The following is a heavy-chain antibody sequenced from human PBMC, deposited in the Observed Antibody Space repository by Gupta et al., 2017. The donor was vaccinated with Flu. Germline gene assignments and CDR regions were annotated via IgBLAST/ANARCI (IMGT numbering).Heavy chain of an antibody. Sequence: SMTWFRQAPGRGLEWVSSITSSSRYIYYADSVKGRFTISRDDAKNSLFLQMNSLRAEDTALYYCAREMYYYDSSGPRPAKWFDTWGQGTLGT. CDR2: ITSSSRYI. CDR1: S. J-gene: IGHJ5*02. D-gene: IGHD3-22*01. V-gene: IGHV3-21*01. CDR3: AREMYYYDSSGPRPAKWFDT.